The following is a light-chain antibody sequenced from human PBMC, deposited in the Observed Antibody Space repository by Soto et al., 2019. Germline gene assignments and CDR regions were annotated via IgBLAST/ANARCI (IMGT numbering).Light chain of an antibody. Sequence: QSVLTQPRSVSGSPGQSVTISCTGTSSDVGGHNFVSWYQQRPGKAPKLMIFDVSKRPSGVSGRFSGSKSGNTASLTISGVQAEDEADYYCCSYAGSTTSVFGGGTKLTVL. CDR3: CSYAGSTTSV. V-gene: IGLV2-11*01. J-gene: IGLJ3*02. CDR2: DVS. CDR1: SSDVGGHNF.